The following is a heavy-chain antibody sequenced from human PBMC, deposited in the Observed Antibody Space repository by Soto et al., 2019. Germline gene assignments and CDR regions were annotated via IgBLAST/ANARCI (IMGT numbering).Heavy chain of an antibody. CDR1: GGSVSSGRFY. J-gene: IGHJ4*02. CDR3: ARSGSGSGWL. V-gene: IGHV4-61*01. CDR2: IYYSGST. D-gene: IGHD6-19*01. Sequence: SETLSLTCTVSGGSVSSGRFYWSWIRQPPGKGLEWIGYIYYSGSTKYNPSLTCRVTISVDTSKNQFSLKLTSVTAADTAVYYCARSGSGSGWLGGQGTLVTVSS.